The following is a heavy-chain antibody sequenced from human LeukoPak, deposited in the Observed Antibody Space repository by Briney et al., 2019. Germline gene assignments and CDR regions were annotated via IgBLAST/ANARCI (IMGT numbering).Heavy chain of an antibody. J-gene: IGHJ4*02. V-gene: IGHV4-59*01. CDR1: GGXISSYY. CDR2: IYYSGST. D-gene: IGHD2-15*01. Sequence: PSETLSLTCTVSGGXISSYYCSWIRQPPGKGLEWIGYIYYSGSTNYNSSLKSRVTMSVDTSKNQFSLKLSSATAADTAVYYCARGYCSGGTCYRTFFDYWGQGTLVTVSS. CDR3: ARGYCSGGTCYRTFFDY.